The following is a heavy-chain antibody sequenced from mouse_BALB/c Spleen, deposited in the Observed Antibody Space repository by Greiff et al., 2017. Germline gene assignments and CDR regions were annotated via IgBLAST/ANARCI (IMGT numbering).Heavy chain of an antibody. D-gene: IGHD1-2*01. V-gene: IGHV1-15*01. J-gene: IGHJ2*01. CDR2: IDPETGGT. CDR1: GYTFTDYE. Sequence: QVQLQQSGAELVRPGASVTLSCKASGYTFTDYEMHWVKQTPVHGLEWIGAIDPETGGTAYNQKFKGKATLTADKSSSTAYMELRSLTSEDSAVYYCTRTKESTTAHFDYWGQGTTLTVSS. CDR3: TRTKESTTAHFDY.